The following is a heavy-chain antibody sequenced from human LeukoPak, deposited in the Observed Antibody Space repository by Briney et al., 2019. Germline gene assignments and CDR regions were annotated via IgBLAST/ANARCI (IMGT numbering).Heavy chain of an antibody. CDR1: GGSISNSNYY. J-gene: IGHJ5*02. V-gene: IGHV4-39*07. CDR2: MYYSGST. CDR3: ARDYYDYVWGSYPTPLSFWFDP. Sequence: PSETLSLTCTVSGGSISNSNYYWGWIRQPPGKGLEWIANMYYSGSTYCNPSLKSRVTISVDTSKNQFSLKLSSVTAADTAVYYCARDYYDYVWGSYPTPLSFWFDPWGQGTLVTVSS. D-gene: IGHD3-16*02.